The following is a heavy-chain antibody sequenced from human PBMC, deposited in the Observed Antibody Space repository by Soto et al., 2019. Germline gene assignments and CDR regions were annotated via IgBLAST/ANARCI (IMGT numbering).Heavy chain of an antibody. D-gene: IGHD5-18*01. CDR3: ARGFVETAMAFDY. CDR2: IHYSGST. Sequence: QVQLQESGPGLVKPSQTLSLACSVSGTSISSGGYFWSWNRQLPGKGLEWLGYIHYSGSTYYNPSVKTRVVMSMDKSKNDFYLRLNSVTAADTAVYYCARGFVETAMAFDYWGQGALVTVSS. J-gene: IGHJ4*02. CDR1: GTSISSGGYF. V-gene: IGHV4-31*03.